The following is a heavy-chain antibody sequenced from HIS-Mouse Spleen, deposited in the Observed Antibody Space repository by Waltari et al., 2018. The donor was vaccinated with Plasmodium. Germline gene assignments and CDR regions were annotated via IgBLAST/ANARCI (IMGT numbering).Heavy chain of an antibody. CDR3: ARVKYYDFWSGYPDY. Sequence: EVQLVESGGGLVQPGGSLRLSCAASGFPFSSYAMHWVRQAPGKGLEYVSAISSNGGRTYYANSVKGRFTISRDNSKNTLYLQMGSLRAEDMAVYYCARVKYYDFWSGYPDYWGQGTLVTVSS. CDR1: GFPFSSYA. V-gene: IGHV3-64*01. CDR2: ISSNGGRT. D-gene: IGHD3-3*01. J-gene: IGHJ4*02.